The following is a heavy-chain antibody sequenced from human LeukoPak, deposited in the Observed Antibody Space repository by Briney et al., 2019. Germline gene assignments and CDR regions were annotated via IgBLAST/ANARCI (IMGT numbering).Heavy chain of an antibody. CDR2: INPNSGGT. Sequence: ASVKVSCKASGYTFTGYYMHWVRQAPGQGLEWMGWINPNSGGTNYAQKFQGRVTMTRDTSISTAYMELSRLRSDDTAVYYCARRPGVTVLWFGELFLQDAFDIWGQGTMVTVSS. CDR3: ARRPGVTVLWFGELFLQDAFDI. D-gene: IGHD3-10*01. CDR1: GYTFTGYY. V-gene: IGHV1-2*02. J-gene: IGHJ3*02.